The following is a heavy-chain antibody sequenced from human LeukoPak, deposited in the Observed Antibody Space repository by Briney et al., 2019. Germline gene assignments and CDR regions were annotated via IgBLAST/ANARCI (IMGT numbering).Heavy chain of an antibody. J-gene: IGHJ4*02. CDR2: IGTAGDT. CDR3: ARGGSSSGRPGTLIDY. V-gene: IGHV3-13*01. Sequence: PGGSLRLSCAASGFTFSSYDMHWVRQSTGKGLEWVSAIGTAGDTYYPGSVKGRFTISRENAKNSLYLQMNSLRAGDTAVYYCARGGSSSGRPGTLIDYWGQGTLDTVSS. CDR1: GFTFSSYD. D-gene: IGHD6-6*01.